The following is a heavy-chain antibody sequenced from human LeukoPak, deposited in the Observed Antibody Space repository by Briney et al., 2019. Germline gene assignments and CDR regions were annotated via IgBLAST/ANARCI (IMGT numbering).Heavy chain of an antibody. D-gene: IGHD4-23*01. CDR3: AREEAALRWYFDAFDI. J-gene: IGHJ3*02. CDR1: GGSISSYY. Sequence: SETLSLTCTVSGGSISSYYWSWIRQPAGKGLEWIGRIYTSGSTNYNPSLKSRVTMSVDTSKNQFSLKLSSATAADTAVYYCAREEAALRWYFDAFDIWGQGTMVTVSS. CDR2: IYTSGST. V-gene: IGHV4-4*07.